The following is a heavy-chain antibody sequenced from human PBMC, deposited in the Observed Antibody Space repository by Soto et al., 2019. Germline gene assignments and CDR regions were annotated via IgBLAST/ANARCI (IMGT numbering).Heavy chain of an antibody. CDR2: INHSGST. CDR1: GGSFSGYY. Sequence: SETLSLTCAVYGGSFSGYYWSWIRQPPGKGLEWIGEINHSGSTNYNPSLKSRVTISVDTSKNQFSLKLSSVTAADTAVYYCARGGGEYYYDSSGYYYPTATHNFDYWGQGTLVTVSS. V-gene: IGHV4-34*01. J-gene: IGHJ4*02. CDR3: ARGGGEYYYDSSGYYYPTATHNFDY. D-gene: IGHD3-22*01.